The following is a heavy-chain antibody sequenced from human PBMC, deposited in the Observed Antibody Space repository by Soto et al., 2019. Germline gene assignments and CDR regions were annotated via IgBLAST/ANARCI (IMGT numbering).Heavy chain of an antibody. CDR2: IYYSGST. CDR3: ARDIPDRYYNFDY. D-gene: IGHD2-21*01. V-gene: IGHV4-59*01. J-gene: IGHJ4*01. Sequence: SGTLSLTHTVSGGSSSSYYWSWSRQPPGKGLEWIGYIYYSGSTNYNPSLKSRVTISVDTSKNQFSLKLSSVTAADTAVYYCARDIPDRYYNFDYWGQGTRVTVS. CDR1: GGSSSSYY.